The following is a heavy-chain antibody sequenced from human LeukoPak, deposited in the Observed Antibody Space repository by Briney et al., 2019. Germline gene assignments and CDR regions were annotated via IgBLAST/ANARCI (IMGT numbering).Heavy chain of an antibody. CDR3: ARGGGVVSSYPLDAFDI. CDR1: GGSFSGYD. J-gene: IGHJ3*02. Sequence: SETLSLTCAVYGGSFSGYDWSWIRQPPGKGLERIGEINHSGSTNYNPSLKSRVTISVDTSKNQFSLKLSSVTAADTAVYYCARGGGVVSSYPLDAFDIWGRGTVVTVSS. V-gene: IGHV4-34*01. CDR2: INHSGST.